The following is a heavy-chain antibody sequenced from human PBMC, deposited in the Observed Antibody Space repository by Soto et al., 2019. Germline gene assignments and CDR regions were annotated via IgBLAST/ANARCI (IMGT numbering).Heavy chain of an antibody. V-gene: IGHV4-31*03. D-gene: IGHD3-16*01. J-gene: IGHJ5*02. Sequence: QVQLQESGPGLVKPSQTLSLPCTVSGGSISSGGYYWSWIRQYPGKGLDWIGYIYFSGTTYYNPSRNSGVTISLDTSKNQLALKLSSVTAADTAVYYCSRDRGGGNWFDPWGQGTLVTVFS. CDR3: SRDRGGGNWFDP. CDR2: IYFSGTT. CDR1: GGSISSGGYY.